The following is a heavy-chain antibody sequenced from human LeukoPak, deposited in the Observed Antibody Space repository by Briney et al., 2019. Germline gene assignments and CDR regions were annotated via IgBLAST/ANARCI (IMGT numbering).Heavy chain of an antibody. CDR1: GGSISISSSY. Sequence: SETLSLTCTVSGGSISISSSYWGWIRQPPGKGLEWVGSVHYSGNTFYNPSLKSRVTISLDTSKDQFSLKLSSVTAADTAVYYCARGNPIVGALHFDSWGQGTLVTVSS. J-gene: IGHJ4*02. D-gene: IGHD1-26*01. V-gene: IGHV4-39*07. CDR2: VHYSGNT. CDR3: ARGNPIVGALHFDS.